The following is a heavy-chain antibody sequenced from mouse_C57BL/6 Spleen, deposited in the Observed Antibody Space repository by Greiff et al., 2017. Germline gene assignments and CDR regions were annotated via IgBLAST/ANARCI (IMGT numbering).Heavy chain of an antibody. CDR1: GFTFSSYA. Sequence: EVHLVESGGGLVKPGGSLKLSCAASGFTFSSYAMSWVRQTPEKRLEWVATISDGGSYTYYPDNVKGRFTISRDNAKNNLYLQMSHLKSEDTAMYYCARDATYYYGSSYPAWFAYWGQGTLVTVSA. D-gene: IGHD1-1*01. CDR2: ISDGGSYT. CDR3: ARDATYYYGSSYPAWFAY. V-gene: IGHV5-4*01. J-gene: IGHJ3*01.